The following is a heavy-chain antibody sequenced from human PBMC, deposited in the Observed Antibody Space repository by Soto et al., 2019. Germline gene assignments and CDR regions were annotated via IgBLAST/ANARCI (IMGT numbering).Heavy chain of an antibody. CDR2: ISSSSSYT. D-gene: IGHD3-3*01. Sequence: GGSLRFSCAASGFTFSDYYMSWIRQAPGKGLEWVSYISSSSSYTNYADSVKGRFTISRDNAKNSLYLQMNSLRAEDTAVYYCTRDRGGARWSGIVFDYWGQGTLVTVSS. V-gene: IGHV3-11*06. CDR3: TRDRGGARWSGIVFDY. J-gene: IGHJ4*02. CDR1: GFTFSDYY.